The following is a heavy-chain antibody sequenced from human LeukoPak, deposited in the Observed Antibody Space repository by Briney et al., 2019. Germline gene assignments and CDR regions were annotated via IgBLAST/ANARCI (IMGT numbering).Heavy chain of an antibody. D-gene: IGHD6-6*01. CDR2: IKQDGSEK. Sequence: GGSPRLSCAASGFTFSSYWMSWVRQAPGKGLEWVANIKQDGSEKYYVDSVKGRFTISRDNARNSLYLQMDSLRVEDTAVYFCATGGSSGGWFAYWGQGTLVTVSS. CDR1: GFTFSSYW. V-gene: IGHV3-7*01. CDR3: ATGGSSGGWFAY. J-gene: IGHJ4*02.